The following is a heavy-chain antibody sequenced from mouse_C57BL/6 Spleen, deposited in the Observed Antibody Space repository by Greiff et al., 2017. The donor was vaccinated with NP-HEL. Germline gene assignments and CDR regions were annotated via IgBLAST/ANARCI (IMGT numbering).Heavy chain of an antibody. CDR1: GYSFTGYF. CDR2: INPYNGDT. J-gene: IGHJ1*03. Sequence: VQLKQSGPELVKPGDSVKISCKASGYSFTGYFMNWVMQSHGKSLEWIGRINPYNGDTFYNQKFKGKATLTVDKSSSTAHMELRSLTSEDSAVYYCARETVVAYDWYFDVWGTGTTVTVSS. D-gene: IGHD1-1*01. V-gene: IGHV1-20*01. CDR3: ARETVVAYDWYFDV.